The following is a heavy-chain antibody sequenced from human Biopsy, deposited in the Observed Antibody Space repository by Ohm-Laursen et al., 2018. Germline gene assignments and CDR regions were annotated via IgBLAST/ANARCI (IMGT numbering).Heavy chain of an antibody. CDR2: RIPFFNTI. CDR1: GVTFDNYA. V-gene: IGHV1-69*01. J-gene: IGHJ3*01. D-gene: IGHD3-3*01. Sequence: SSVKVSCKASGVTFDNYAFGWVRQAPGQGLEWMGGRIPFFNTIYYARNFQDRAVITADRSAGTTDMQLSGLRPEDTAVYYCVGGQRGPPIGVTVPGDAFDHWGPGTMVTVSP. CDR3: VGGQRGPPIGVTVPGDAFDH.